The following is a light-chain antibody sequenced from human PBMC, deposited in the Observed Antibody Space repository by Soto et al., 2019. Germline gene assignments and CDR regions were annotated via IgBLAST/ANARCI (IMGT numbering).Light chain of an antibody. CDR3: QQGYSTLPYT. CDR2: PAS. J-gene: IGKJ2*01. CDR1: QIIRTY. V-gene: IGKV1-39*01. Sequence: DIQMTQSPSSLSASVGDRVTITCRSSQIIRTYLNWYQQKPGKAPKLLIYPASTLQSGVPSRFSGSGSGANFSLTISSLQPEDFATYYCQQGYSTLPYTFGQGTKVEI.